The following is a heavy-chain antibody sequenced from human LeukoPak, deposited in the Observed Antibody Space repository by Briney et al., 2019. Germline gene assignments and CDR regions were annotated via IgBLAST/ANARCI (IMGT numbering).Heavy chain of an antibody. V-gene: IGHV3-21*01. D-gene: IGHD3-10*01. CDR2: IISSTSYI. J-gene: IGHJ3*02. Sequence: SGGCPRLSCAASVVSLISDSMGGVRPAPGEGGGWGASIISSTSYIYSADSVKGRFTLSRDNAENSLYLHMNSLRGEDTAVYYCARDRYYGSGSSDAFDIWGRGTTVTVS. CDR1: VVSLISDS. CDR3: ARDRYYGSGSSDAFDI.